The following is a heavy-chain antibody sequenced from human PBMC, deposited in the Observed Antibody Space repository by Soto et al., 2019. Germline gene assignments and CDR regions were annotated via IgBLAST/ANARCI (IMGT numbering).Heavy chain of an antibody. CDR1: GYTFSNFW. V-gene: IGHV5-51*01. Sequence: PGESLKISCQCSGYTFSNFWIAWVRQLPGKGLEYMGIIYPGDSETRYSQSFHGKVTISADRSIGTAYLQWSSLEASDSAFYFCARSPRSSPYFDYCGQGALVTVSS. D-gene: IGHD6-13*01. CDR2: IYPGDSET. J-gene: IGHJ4*02. CDR3: ARSPRSSPYFDY.